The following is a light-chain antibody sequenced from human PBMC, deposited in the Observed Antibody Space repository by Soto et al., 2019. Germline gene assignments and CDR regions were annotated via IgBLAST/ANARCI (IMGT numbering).Light chain of an antibody. CDR3: FSYASSSTWV. CDR2: EVS. V-gene: IGLV2-14*01. CDR1: SGDVGAYNY. Sequence: QSALTQPASVSGSPGQSITISCTGTSGDVGAYNYVSWYQQHPGKAPKLMIYEVSNRPSGVSNRFSGSKSGNTASLTISGLQAEDEADYYCFSYASSSTWVFGGGTQLTVL. J-gene: IGLJ3*02.